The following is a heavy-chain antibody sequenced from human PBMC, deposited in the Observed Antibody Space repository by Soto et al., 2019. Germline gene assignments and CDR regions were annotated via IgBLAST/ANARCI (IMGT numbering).Heavy chain of an antibody. CDR2: IFPVLGKP. CDR3: ASSAGLDHLLNYYGLNV. CDR1: GGTFTSTA. Sequence: QVLLVQSSAEVTKPGSSVKVSCKASGGTFTSTAFSWVRHAPGQGLEWMGGIFPVLGKPNYAQKFQARLTVTADASTTTVHMELSSLRSDDTAVYYCASSAGLDHLLNYYGLNVWGQGTTVTVSS. V-gene: IGHV1-69*01. D-gene: IGHD6-13*01. J-gene: IGHJ6*02.